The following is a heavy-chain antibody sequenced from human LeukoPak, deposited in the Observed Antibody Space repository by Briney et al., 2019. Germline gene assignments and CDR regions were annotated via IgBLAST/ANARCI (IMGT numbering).Heavy chain of an antibody. Sequence: GGSLRLSCAASGFTFSSYAMSWVRQAPGKGLEWVSAISGSGGSTYYADSVKGRFTISRDNSKNTLYLQMNSLRAEDTAVYYCAKDQYCSGGSCYSPLSDYWGQGTLVTVSS. CDR3: AKDQYCSGGSCYSPLSDY. V-gene: IGHV3-23*01. J-gene: IGHJ4*02. CDR2: ISGSGGST. D-gene: IGHD2-15*01. CDR1: GFTFSSYA.